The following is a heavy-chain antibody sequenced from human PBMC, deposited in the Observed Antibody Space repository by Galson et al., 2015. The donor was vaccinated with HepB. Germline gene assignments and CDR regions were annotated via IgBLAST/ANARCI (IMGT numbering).Heavy chain of an antibody. J-gene: IGHJ6*02. Sequence: TLSLTCTVSGGSISSGSYYWSWIRQPAGKGLEWIGRIYTSGSTNYNPSLKGRVTISVDTSKNQFSLKLSSVTAADTAVYYCARAGIAAAGTYPYYYYGMDVWGQGTTVTVSS. CDR2: IYTSGST. CDR3: ARAGIAAAGTYPYYYYGMDV. D-gene: IGHD6-13*01. V-gene: IGHV4-61*02. CDR1: GGSISSGSYY.